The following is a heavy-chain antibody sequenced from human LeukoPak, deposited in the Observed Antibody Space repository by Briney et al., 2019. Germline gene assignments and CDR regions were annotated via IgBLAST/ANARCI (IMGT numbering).Heavy chain of an antibody. Sequence: SETLSLTCTVSGGSISSYYWSWIRQPAGGRLEWIGRVYSYGSNNYNPSLKSRVTMSVDTSKNQFSLKLSSVTAADTALYYCARNGVTAGARNYYYDMDVWGKGTTVTVSS. J-gene: IGHJ6*03. CDR3: ARNGVTAGARNYYYDMDV. V-gene: IGHV4-4*07. CDR1: GGSISSYY. CDR2: VYSYGSN. D-gene: IGHD2-21*02.